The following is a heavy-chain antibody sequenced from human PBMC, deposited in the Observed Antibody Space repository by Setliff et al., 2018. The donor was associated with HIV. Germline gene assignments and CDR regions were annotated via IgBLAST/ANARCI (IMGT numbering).Heavy chain of an antibody. V-gene: IGHV1-18*01. J-gene: IGHJ4*02. D-gene: IGHD2-21*01. CDR2: INTKSGYT. Sequence: GASVKVSCKATGYIFATYGISWVRQAPGQGLEWMGWINTKSGYTKYVQTFEGRITITTHTSTSTVFLELRSLRSDDTAVYYCARYALCSDDCSDEGADIWGQGTLVTVSS. CDR3: ARYALCSDDCSDEGADI. CDR1: GYIFATYG.